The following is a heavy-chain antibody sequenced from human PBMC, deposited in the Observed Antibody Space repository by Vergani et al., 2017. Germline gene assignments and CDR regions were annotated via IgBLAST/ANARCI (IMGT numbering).Heavy chain of an antibody. CDR1: GGSFSTGGQS. V-gene: IGHV4-61*02. J-gene: IGHJ4*02. D-gene: IGHD5-18*01. Sequence: QVQLQESGPGLVKPSQTLSLTCTVSGGSFSTGGQSWTWLRPSAGKGLEWIGRIYTSGATKYNPALRRRAIMSVDASKKQFSLKLTSVTAADTAVYYCARASQQRGYSYGPLAYWGQGTLVTVSS. CDR3: ARASQQRGYSYGPLAY. CDR2: IYTSGAT.